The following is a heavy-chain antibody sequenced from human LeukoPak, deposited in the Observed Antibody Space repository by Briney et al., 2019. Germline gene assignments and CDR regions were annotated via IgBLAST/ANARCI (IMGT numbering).Heavy chain of an antibody. D-gene: IGHD4-11*01. V-gene: IGHV4-59*12. CDR1: GGSISSYY. J-gene: IGHJ4*02. CDR2: IYHSGST. CDR3: ARDLSNYVDY. Sequence: SETLSLTCTVSGGSISSYYWSWIRQPPGKGLEWIGYIYHSGSTYYNPSLKSRVTISVDRSKNQLSLKLSSVTAADTAVYYCARDLSNYVDYWGQGTLVTVSS.